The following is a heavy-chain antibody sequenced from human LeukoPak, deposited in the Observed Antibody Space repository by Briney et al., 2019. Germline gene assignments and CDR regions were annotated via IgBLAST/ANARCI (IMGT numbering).Heavy chain of an antibody. CDR2: TKPDGSAA. D-gene: IGHD2-15*01. V-gene: IGHV3-7*01. Sequence: PGGSLRLSCAASGFSFRNYCMDWVRQAPGKGLEWVSNTKPDGSAAYYADSVRGRFTASRDNANNLLYLQMNRLRAEDTAVYYCARDGGLHTNFDYWGQGTLLTVSS. CDR1: GFSFRNYC. CDR3: ARDGGLHTNFDY. J-gene: IGHJ4*02.